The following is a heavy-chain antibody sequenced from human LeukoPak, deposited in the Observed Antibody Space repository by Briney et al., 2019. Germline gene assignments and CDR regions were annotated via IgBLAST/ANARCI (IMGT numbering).Heavy chain of an antibody. V-gene: IGHV1-18*01. CDR2: ISPFNGKT. Sequence: EASVKVSCKASGYTFITSGITWVRQAPGHGLKWMGWISPFNGKTRFAEEFQDRLTMTTDTPTRTAYMVLRSLRSDDTAVYYCVRDRDATPDDVRDYWGQGTLVTVPS. CDR3: VRDRDATPDDVRDY. J-gene: IGHJ4*02. D-gene: IGHD2-21*02. CDR1: GYTFITSG.